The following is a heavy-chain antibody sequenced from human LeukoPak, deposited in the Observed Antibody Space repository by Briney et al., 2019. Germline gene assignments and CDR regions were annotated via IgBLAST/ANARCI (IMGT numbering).Heavy chain of an antibody. J-gene: IGHJ6*03. CDR2: IMPLFGTA. CDR3: ASGSLGDGYGVGDYYQYMDV. CDR1: GGTFNSYA. V-gene: IGHV1-69*05. D-gene: IGHD5-24*01. Sequence: SVTVSCKASGGTFNSYAISWVRQAPGQGQEWKGGIMPLFGTANYAQEFQGRVTFTTDESASTAYMEVSSLKSEDTAVYYCASGSLGDGYGVGDYYQYMDVWGKGTTVTVSS.